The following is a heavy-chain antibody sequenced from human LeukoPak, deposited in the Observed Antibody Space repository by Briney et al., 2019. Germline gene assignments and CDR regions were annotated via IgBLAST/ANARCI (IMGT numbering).Heavy chain of an antibody. V-gene: IGHV4-59*01. D-gene: IGHD5-12*01. J-gene: IGHJ4*02. CDR1: GASISRYF. Sequence: KPSETLSLTCTVSGASISRYFWNWIRQPPGKELKWIGYISSGGSTNYNPSLKSRVTISIDTSKNQFSLKLTSATAADTAVYYCARGDDYKSTLFDYWGQGTLVTVSS. CDR3: ARGDDYKSTLFDY. CDR2: ISSGGST.